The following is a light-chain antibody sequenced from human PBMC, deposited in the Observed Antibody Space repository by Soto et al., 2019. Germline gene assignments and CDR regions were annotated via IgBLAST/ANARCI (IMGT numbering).Light chain of an antibody. V-gene: IGKV1-39*01. CDR3: QQSHDFPYT. Sequence: DIQLTQSPSSLSASVGDRVIISCRASQSVRTSLNWYRQKPGKAPELLIYDASNLQSGVPSRFSGSESGADFTLTISGLQPEDCATYYCQQSHDFPYTFGQGTKLDIK. CDR2: DAS. CDR1: QSVRTS. J-gene: IGKJ2*01.